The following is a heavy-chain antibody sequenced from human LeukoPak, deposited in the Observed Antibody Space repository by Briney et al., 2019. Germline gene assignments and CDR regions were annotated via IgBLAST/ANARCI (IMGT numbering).Heavy chain of an antibody. J-gene: IGHJ4*02. CDR3: ASVYYGSGSYYDY. D-gene: IGHD3-10*01. V-gene: IGHV3-33*01. CDR1: GFTFSSYG. Sequence: GGSLRLSCAASGFTFSSYGMHWVRQATGKGLEWVAVIWYDGSNKYYADSVKGRFTISRDNSKNTLYLQMNSLRAEDTAVYYCASVYYGSGSYYDYWGQGTLVTVSS. CDR2: IWYDGSNK.